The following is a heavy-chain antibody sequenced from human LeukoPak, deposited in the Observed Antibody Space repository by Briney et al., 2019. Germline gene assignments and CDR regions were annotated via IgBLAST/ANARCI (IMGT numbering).Heavy chain of an antibody. Sequence: GALVKVSCKASGYTFTSYGISWVRQAPGQGLEWMGWISAYNGNTNSAQNLQGRVTMTTDTSTSTAYMELRSLRSDDTAVYYCARHPDYLNLLYWGQGTLVTVSS. CDR2: ISAYNGNT. CDR3: ARHPDYLNLLY. J-gene: IGHJ4*02. D-gene: IGHD5-12*01. CDR1: GYTFTSYG. V-gene: IGHV1-18*01.